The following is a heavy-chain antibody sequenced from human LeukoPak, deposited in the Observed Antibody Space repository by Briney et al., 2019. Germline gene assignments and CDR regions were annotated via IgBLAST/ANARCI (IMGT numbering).Heavy chain of an antibody. Sequence: GGSLRLSCAASGFTFSSYVMTWVRRAPGKGLEWVSAISGSGRSTYYADSVKGRFTISRDNSKNTLYLQMNSLRADDTAVYYCAKEPDSSGYFGYWGQGTLVTVSS. CDR2: ISGSGRST. CDR1: GFTFSSYV. V-gene: IGHV3-23*01. J-gene: IGHJ4*02. CDR3: AKEPDSSGYFGY. D-gene: IGHD3-22*01.